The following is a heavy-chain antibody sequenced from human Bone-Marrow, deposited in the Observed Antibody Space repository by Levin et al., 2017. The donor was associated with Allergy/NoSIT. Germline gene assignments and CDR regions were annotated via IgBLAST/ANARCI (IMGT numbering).Heavy chain of an antibody. V-gene: IGHV3-30*18. D-gene: IGHD3-22*01. CDR3: AKDYYDSSGYFHPKVGDMQYRYYDYGMDG. J-gene: IGHJ6*02. Sequence: GGSLRLSCAASGFTFSSYGMHWVRQAPGKGLEWVAVISYDGSNKYYADSVKGRFTISRDNSKNTLYLQMNSLRAEDTAVYYCAKDYYDSSGYFHPKVGDMQYRYYDYGMDGWGQGTTVTVSS. CDR1: GFTFSSYG. CDR2: ISYDGSNK.